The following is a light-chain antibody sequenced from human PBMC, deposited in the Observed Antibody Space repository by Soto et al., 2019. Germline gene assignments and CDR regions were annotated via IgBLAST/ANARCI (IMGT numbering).Light chain of an antibody. CDR3: GTWASSLSAVV. J-gene: IGLJ2*01. Sequence: QSVLTQPPSVSAAPGQKVTISCSGSSSNIGNNYVSWYQQLPGTAPKLLIYDNNKRPSGIPDRFSGSKSGTSATLGITGLLTGDEADYYCGTWASSLSAVVFGGGTQLTVL. CDR2: DNN. V-gene: IGLV1-51*01. CDR1: SSNIGNNY.